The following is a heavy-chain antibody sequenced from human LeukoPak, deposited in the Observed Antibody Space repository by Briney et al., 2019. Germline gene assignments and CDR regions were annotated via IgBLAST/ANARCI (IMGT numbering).Heavy chain of an antibody. Sequence: PSETLSLTCTVSGGSISSSSYYWGWIRQPPGKGLEWIGSIYYSGSTYYKPSLKSRVTISVDTSKNQFSLKLSSVTAADTAVYYCARAVVPAAPFDYWGQGTLVTVSS. D-gene: IGHD2-2*01. J-gene: IGHJ4*02. V-gene: IGHV4-39*01. CDR3: ARAVVPAAPFDY. CDR1: GGSISSSSYY. CDR2: IYYSGST.